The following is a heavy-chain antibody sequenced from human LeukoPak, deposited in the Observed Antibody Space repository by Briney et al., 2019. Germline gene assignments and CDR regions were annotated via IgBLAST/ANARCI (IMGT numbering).Heavy chain of an antibody. CDR1: GASISSYY. CDR2: FSSSGST. D-gene: IGHD4-17*01. Sequence: SETLSLTCIVSGASISSYYWTWIRQPPGKGLEWIGYFSSSGSTGYNPSLESRVAISVDTSSNQFSLKLRSVAAADTAVYYCARQRHGDYVEGYYSYGMDVWGQGTTVTVSS. CDR3: ARQRHGDYVEGYYSYGMDV. V-gene: IGHV4-59*08. J-gene: IGHJ6*02.